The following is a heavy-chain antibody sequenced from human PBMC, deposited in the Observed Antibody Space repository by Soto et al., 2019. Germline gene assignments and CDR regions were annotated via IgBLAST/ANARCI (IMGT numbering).Heavy chain of an antibody. Sequence: QVQLVQSGAEVKKPGSSVKVSCKASGGTFSNYAISWVRQAPGQGLEWMGGIIPIFGTTNYAQKFQGRVTITADESTNTAYMELSSLRSEDTAVYYCARDAIFGVVIRGIDYYYGMDVWGQGTTVTVSS. CDR1: GGTFSNYA. D-gene: IGHD3-3*01. V-gene: IGHV1-69*01. CDR3: ARDAIFGVVIRGIDYYYGMDV. J-gene: IGHJ6*02. CDR2: IIPIFGTT.